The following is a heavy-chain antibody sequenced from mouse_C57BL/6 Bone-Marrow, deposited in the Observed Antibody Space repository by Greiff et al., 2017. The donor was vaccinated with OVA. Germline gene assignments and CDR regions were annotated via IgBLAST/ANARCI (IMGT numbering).Heavy chain of an antibody. Sequence: VQLQQSGAELAIPGASVKMSCKASGYTFTSYTIHWVKQRPGQGLEWIGYIDPTNDYTNYNQKFKGKATLTADKSSSTAYMQLSSLTSEDSAVYYCTRGYYFYYWGQGTTLTVSS. CDR3: TRGYYFYY. CDR1: GYTFTSYT. V-gene: IGHV1-4*01. J-gene: IGHJ2*01. CDR2: IDPTNDYT.